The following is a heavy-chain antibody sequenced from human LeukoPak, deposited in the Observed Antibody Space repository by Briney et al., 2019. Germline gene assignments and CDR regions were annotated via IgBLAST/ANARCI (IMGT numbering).Heavy chain of an antibody. Sequence: ASVKVSCKASGYTFTNHGISCVRQAPGQGLEWMGWISTYNGNTNYAQKLQGRVTMTTDTSTSTAYMELRSLRSDDTAVYYCARSCGWAYGEYDGFIAFDIWGQGTMVTVSS. CDR3: ARSCGWAYGEYDGFIAFDI. D-gene: IGHD4-17*01. CDR1: GYTFTNHG. J-gene: IGHJ3*02. CDR2: ISTYNGNT. V-gene: IGHV1-18*01.